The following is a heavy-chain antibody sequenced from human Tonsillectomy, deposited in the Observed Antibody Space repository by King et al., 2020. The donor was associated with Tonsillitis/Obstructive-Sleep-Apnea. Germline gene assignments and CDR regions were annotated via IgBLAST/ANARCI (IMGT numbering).Heavy chain of an antibody. Sequence: QLVQSGAEVKKPGASVKVSCKASGYTFTGYYMHWVRQAPGQGLEWMGWINPNSGGTNYAQKFQVWVTMTRDTSISTAYMELSRLRSDDTAVYYCARGPGYYYDSSGYYYWGQGTLVTVSS. CDR2: INPNSGGT. J-gene: IGHJ4*02. CDR1: GYTFTGYY. V-gene: IGHV1-2*04. CDR3: ARGPGYYYDSSGYYY. D-gene: IGHD3-22*01.